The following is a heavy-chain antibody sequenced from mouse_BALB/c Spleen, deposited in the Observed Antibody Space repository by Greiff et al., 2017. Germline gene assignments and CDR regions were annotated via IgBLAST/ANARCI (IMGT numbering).Heavy chain of an antibody. CDR3: ARGDYGSRYAMDY. CDR2: ISSGSSTI. Sequence: EVKVVESGGGLVQPGGSRKLSCAASGFTFSSFGMHWVRQAPEKGLEWVAYISSGSSTIYYADTVKGRFTISRDNPKNTLFLQMTSLRSEDTAMYYCARGDYGSRYAMDYWGQGTSVTVSS. CDR1: GFTFSSFG. J-gene: IGHJ4*01. V-gene: IGHV5-17*02. D-gene: IGHD1-1*01.